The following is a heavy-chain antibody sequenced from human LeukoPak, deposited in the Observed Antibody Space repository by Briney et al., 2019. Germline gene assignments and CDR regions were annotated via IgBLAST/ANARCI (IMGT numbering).Heavy chain of an antibody. CDR1: GGTFSSYA. J-gene: IGHJ5*02. CDR3: ARVSSSSWYFNWFDP. CDR2: IIPILGIA. D-gene: IGHD6-13*01. V-gene: IGHV1-69*04. Sequence: SVKVSCKASGGTFSSYAISWVRQAPGQGLEWMGRIIPILGIANYAQKFQGRVTITADKSTSTAYMELSSLRSEDTAVYYCARVSSSSWYFNWFDPWGQGTLVTVSS.